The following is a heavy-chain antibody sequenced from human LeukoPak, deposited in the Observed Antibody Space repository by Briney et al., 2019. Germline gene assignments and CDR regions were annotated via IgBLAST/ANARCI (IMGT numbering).Heavy chain of an antibody. Sequence: PSETLSLTCTVSGGSISSYYWSWIRQPPGKGLEWIGYIYYSGSTNYNHSLKSRVTISVDTSKNQFSLKLSSVTAADTAVYYCASQAWGAAAGNWFDPWGQGTLVTVSS. CDR1: GGSISSYY. CDR3: ASQAWGAAAGNWFDP. D-gene: IGHD6-13*01. V-gene: IGHV4-59*08. CDR2: IYYSGST. J-gene: IGHJ5*02.